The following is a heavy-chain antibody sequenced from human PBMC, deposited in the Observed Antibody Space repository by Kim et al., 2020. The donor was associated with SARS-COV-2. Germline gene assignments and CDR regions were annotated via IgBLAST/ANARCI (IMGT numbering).Heavy chain of an antibody. Sequence: GGSLRLSCAASGFTFSSYSMNWVRQAPGKGLEWVSSISSSSSYIYYADSVKGRFTISRDNAKNSLYLQMNSLRAEDTAVYYCARDKGGQLWFPAHYYYYYYYGMDVWGQGTTVTVSS. CDR3: ARDKGGQLWFPAHYYYYYYYGMDV. V-gene: IGHV3-21*01. D-gene: IGHD5-18*01. CDR1: GFTFSSYS. CDR2: ISSSSSYI. J-gene: IGHJ6*02.